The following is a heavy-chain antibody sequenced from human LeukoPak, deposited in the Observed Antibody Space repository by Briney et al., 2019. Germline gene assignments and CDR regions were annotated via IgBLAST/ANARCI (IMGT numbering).Heavy chain of an antibody. CDR3: ARDGYNRVGMDV. D-gene: IGHD5-24*01. V-gene: IGHV3-33*01. Sequence: GWSLRLSCAASGFTFSRYGMHWVRQAPGKGLECVAVILYDGSNKNYADSVKGRFTISRDNSKNTLYLQMNSLRAEDTAVYYCARDGYNRVGMDVWGQGTTVTVSS. J-gene: IGHJ6*02. CDR2: ILYDGSNK. CDR1: GFTFSRYG.